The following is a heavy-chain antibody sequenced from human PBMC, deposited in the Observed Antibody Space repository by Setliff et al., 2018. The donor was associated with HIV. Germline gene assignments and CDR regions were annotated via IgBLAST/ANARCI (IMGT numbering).Heavy chain of an antibody. V-gene: IGHV3-23*01. CDR3: AKIYYYDSSGYYYFDS. Sequence: GGSLRLSCAASGFTLSSYAMNWVRQAPGKGLEWVSAISGGGDRTYYADSVRGRFTISRDNSKNSLYLQMNSLRAEDMAVYYCAKIYYYDSSGYYYFDSWGQGTLVTVSS. CDR2: ISGGGDRT. J-gene: IGHJ4*01. CDR1: GFTLSSYA. D-gene: IGHD3-22*01.